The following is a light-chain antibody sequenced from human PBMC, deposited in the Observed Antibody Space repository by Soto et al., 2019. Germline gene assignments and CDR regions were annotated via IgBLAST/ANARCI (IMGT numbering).Light chain of an antibody. J-gene: IGKJ5*01. CDR3: KQYKEWPPFT. Sequence: EIVLTQSPGTLSLSPGETATLSCRASQYVSNKVAWYQQKPGQAPSLLILGASTRATGVPARFSGSGSGTEFTLSISSLQSEDFAVYYCKQYKEWPPFTFGQGTRLEIK. CDR1: QYVSNK. V-gene: IGKV3-15*01. CDR2: GAS.